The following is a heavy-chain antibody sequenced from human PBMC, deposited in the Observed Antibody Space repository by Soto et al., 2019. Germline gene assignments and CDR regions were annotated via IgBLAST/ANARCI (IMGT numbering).Heavy chain of an antibody. CDR2: ISGSGGST. CDR3: YQLHLGEFFDY. Sequence: HPGGSLRLSCAASGFTFSSYAMSWVRQAPGKGLEWVSAISGSGGSTYYADSVKGRFTISRDNSKNTLYLQMNSLRAEDTAVYYCYQLHLGEFFDYWGQGTLVTVSS. D-gene: IGHD3-16*01. V-gene: IGHV3-23*01. CDR1: GFTFSSYA. J-gene: IGHJ4*02.